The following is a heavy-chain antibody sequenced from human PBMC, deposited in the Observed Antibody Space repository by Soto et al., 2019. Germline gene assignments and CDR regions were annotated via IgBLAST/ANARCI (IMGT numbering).Heavy chain of an antibody. CDR2: INQDGSKK. CDR1: GFTFSTYW. CDR3: SRSLNS. V-gene: IGHV3-7*01. J-gene: IGHJ4*02. Sequence: GGSLRLSCAASGFTFSTYWMDWVRQTPGKGLEWVANINQDGSKKNYVDSVKGRFTISRDNAKNSLYLQMSSLTAEDSALYYCSRSLNSWGQGTLVTV.